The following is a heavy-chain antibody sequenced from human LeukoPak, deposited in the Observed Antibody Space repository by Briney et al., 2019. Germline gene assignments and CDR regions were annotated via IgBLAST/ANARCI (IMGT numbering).Heavy chain of an antibody. CDR1: GGSISSGGYY. D-gene: IGHD3-22*01. CDR3: ARLLRTEDYYFDY. J-gene: IGHJ4*02. V-gene: IGHV4-31*03. Sequence: SETLSLTCTVSGGSISSGGYYWSWIRQHPGKGLEWIGYIYYSGSTYYNPSLKSRVTISVDTSKNQFSLKLSSVTAADTAVYYCARLLRTEDYYFDYWGQGTLVTVSS. CDR2: IYYSGST.